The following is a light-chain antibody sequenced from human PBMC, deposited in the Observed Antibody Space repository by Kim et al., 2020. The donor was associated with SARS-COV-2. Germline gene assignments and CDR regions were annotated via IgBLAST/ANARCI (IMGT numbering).Light chain of an antibody. V-gene: IGKV1-27*01. CDR2: AAA. CDR3: QKYNSAPWT. Sequence: AFIGDRVTITCRASQDIANSLAWYQQKPGKVPHVLIYAAATLQSGVPSRFSGSGSGTEFTLTIGSLQTEDVATYYCQKYNSAPWTFGPGTKVDIK. CDR1: QDIANS. J-gene: IGKJ1*01.